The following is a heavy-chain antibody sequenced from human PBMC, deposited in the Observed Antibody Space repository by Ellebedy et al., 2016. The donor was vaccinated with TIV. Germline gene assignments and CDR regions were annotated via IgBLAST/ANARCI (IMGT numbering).Heavy chain of an antibody. D-gene: IGHD1-26*01. J-gene: IGHJ5*02. Sequence: PGGSLRLSCVASGFTFSDYSMTWVRQAPGKGLEWLSIISGSVYGPVAYYAHSVRGRFIISRDDSQNTLYLHMNTLRDDDMAVYYCARLPTSRIVGELAWFGPWGQGTLVSVSS. CDR2: ISGSVYGPVA. CDR3: ARLPTSRIVGELAWFGP. CDR1: GFTFSDYS. V-gene: IGHV3-23*01.